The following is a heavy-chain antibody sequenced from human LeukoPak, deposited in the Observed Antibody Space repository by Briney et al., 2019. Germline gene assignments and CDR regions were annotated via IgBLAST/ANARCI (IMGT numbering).Heavy chain of an antibody. CDR2: INHSGST. CDR1: GGSFSGYY. Sequence: SETLSLTCAVYGGSFSGYYWSWIRQPPGKGLEWIGEINHSGSTNYNPSLKSRVTISVDTSKNQFSLKLSSVTAADTAVYYCARGKELKRYYCYYGMDVWGQGTTVTVSS. V-gene: IGHV4-34*01. J-gene: IGHJ6*02. CDR3: ARGKELKRYYCYYGMDV.